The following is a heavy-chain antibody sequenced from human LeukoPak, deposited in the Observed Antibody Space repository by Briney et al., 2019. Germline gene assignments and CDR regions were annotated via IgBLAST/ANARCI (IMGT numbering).Heavy chain of an antibody. V-gene: IGHV3-23*01. CDR1: GFTFSSYA. Sequence: GGSLRLSCAASGFTFSSYAMSWVRQAPGKGLEWVSAISGSGGSTYYAESVRGRFTISRDNSKSTLYLQMNSLRAKDTDVYYCVGCGGDCYWSQGTLVTVSS. CDR2: ISGSGGST. D-gene: IGHD2-21*02. CDR3: VGCGGDCY. J-gene: IGHJ4*02.